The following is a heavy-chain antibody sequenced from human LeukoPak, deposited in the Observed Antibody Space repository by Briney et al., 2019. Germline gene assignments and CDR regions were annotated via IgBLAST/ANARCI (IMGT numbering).Heavy chain of an antibody. V-gene: IGHV4-39*07. CDR1: GGSISSSSYY. Sequence: SETLSLTCTVSGGSISSSSYYWGWIRQPPGKGLEWIGSIYYSGSTYYNPSLKSRVTISVDTSKNQFSLKLSSVTAADTAVYYCARDRLVPAANYYYYYMDVWGKGTTVTVSS. CDR3: ARDRLVPAANYYYYYMDV. CDR2: IYYSGST. J-gene: IGHJ6*03. D-gene: IGHD2-2*01.